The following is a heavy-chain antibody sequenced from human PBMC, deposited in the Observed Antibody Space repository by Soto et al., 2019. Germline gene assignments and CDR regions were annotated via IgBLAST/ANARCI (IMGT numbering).Heavy chain of an antibody. CDR2: IYYSGST. J-gene: IGHJ5*02. Sequence: PSVTMSVTSTVSGGTISSIIYYWSRIKKPPGKGLEWIGSIYYSGSTYYNPSLKSRVTISVDTSKNQFSLKLSSVTAADTAVYYCAGCYYGSGSYYSISWFDPWGQGTLVTVSS. V-gene: IGHV4-39*01. CDR1: GGTISSIIYY. D-gene: IGHD3-10*01. CDR3: AGCYYGSGSYYSISWFDP.